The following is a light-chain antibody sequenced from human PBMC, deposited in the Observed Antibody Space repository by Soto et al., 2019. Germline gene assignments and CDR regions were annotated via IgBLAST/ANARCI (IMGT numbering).Light chain of an antibody. CDR3: QQSGSSPYT. V-gene: IGKV3-20*01. CDR2: GAA. J-gene: IGKJ2*01. Sequence: VLTQSPGPLSLSPGERATISCRASQSVSSRYLAWYQQKHGQAPRLLIYGAASRATGNPDRCSGSGSGTEFTLTISRLEAEDVEVYFCQQSGSSPYTFGHGTKREIK. CDR1: QSVSSRY.